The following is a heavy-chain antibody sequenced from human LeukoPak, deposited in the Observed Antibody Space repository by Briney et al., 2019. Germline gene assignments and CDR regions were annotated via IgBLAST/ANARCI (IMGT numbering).Heavy chain of an antibody. V-gene: IGHV1-46*01. CDR2: INPSGGST. Sequence: ASVKVSCKASGYTFTSYYMHWVRQAPGQGLEWMGIINPSGGSTSYAQKFQGRVTMTRDMSTSTVYMELSSLRSEDTAVYYCARVRSGSGPRDYDFWSGSPRGPDAFDIWGQGTMVTVSS. D-gene: IGHD3-3*01. CDR1: GYTFTSYY. CDR3: ARVRSGSGPRDYDFWSGSPRGPDAFDI. J-gene: IGHJ3*02.